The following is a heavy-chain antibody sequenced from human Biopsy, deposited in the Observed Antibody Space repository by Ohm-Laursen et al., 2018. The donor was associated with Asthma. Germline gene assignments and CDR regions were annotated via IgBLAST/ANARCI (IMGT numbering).Heavy chain of an antibody. CDR2: ISKDASTQ. V-gene: IGHV3-30*01. J-gene: IGHJ3*02. CDR1: GFSFSNFA. Sequence: SLRLSCTASGFSFSNFAIHWVRQTPGRGLGWVGVISKDASTQDYADSVKGRFTMARDNSKNTLDLQMNSLREEDTAVYYCVRDGTDDAFDIWGQGTVVSVSS. CDR3: VRDGTDDAFDI. D-gene: IGHD1-1*01.